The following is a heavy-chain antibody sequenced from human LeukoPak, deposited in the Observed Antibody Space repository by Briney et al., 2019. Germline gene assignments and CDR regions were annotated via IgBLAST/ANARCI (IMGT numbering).Heavy chain of an antibody. J-gene: IGHJ3*01. CDR2: IRRKTDSYAT. CDR1: GFTFSGAA. V-gene: IGHV3-73*01. Sequence: GGSLRLSCAASGFTFSGAAMHWVRQAPGKGLEWVGRIRRKTDSYATAYAVSVQGRFTISRDDSQNTAFLQMNSLKTEDTAVYYCARTLTIFAFGLWGQGTMVTVSS. D-gene: IGHD4/OR15-4a*01. CDR3: ARTLTIFAFGL.